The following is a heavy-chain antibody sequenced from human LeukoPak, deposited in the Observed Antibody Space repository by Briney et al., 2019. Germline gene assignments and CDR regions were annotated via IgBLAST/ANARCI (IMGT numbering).Heavy chain of an antibody. CDR1: GFTFSNHA. CDR3: ASSGDPSVFDY. D-gene: IGHD1-26*01. Sequence: GGSLRLSCSASGFTFSNHAMHWVRQAPGKGLEWVAVISYDGSNKYYADSVKGRFTISRDNSKNTLYLQMNSLRAEDTAVYYCASSGDPSVFDYWGQGTLVTVSS. CDR2: ISYDGSNK. V-gene: IGHV3-30-3*02. J-gene: IGHJ4*02.